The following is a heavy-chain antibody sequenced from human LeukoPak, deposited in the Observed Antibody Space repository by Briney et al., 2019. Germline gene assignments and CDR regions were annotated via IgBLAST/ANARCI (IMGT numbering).Heavy chain of an antibody. CDR2: ISFSGANS. V-gene: IGHV3-23*01. J-gene: IGHJ3*01. CDR3: ARDIQLST. D-gene: IGHD5-24*01. CDR1: GFTFSDSA. Sequence: GGSLRLSCAASGFTFSDSAMTWVRQAPGKGLDWVSLISFSGANSYYADSVKGRFTISRDNSKDTLFLQMNSLIAEDTAIYYCARDIQLSTWGLGTMVTVSS.